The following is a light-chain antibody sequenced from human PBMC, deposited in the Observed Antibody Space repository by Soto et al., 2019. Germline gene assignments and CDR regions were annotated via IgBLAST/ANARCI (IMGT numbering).Light chain of an antibody. V-gene: IGKV1D-12*01. Sequence: DIQMTQSPSSVSASVGDRVSITCRASLNIGVFLAWYQQKPGKAPNLLISAISNLRTGVPSSFSGSGSGTNFTLTISSLQPEDFATYYCQQSNSFPLTFGQGTRLDIK. J-gene: IGKJ5*01. CDR2: AIS. CDR1: LNIGVF. CDR3: QQSNSFPLT.